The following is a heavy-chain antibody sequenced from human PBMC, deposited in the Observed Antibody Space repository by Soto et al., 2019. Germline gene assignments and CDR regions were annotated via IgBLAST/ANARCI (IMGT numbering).Heavy chain of an antibody. V-gene: IGHV3-30*03. J-gene: IGHJ4*02. Sequence: QVQLVEFGGGVVQPGRSLRLSCAASGFSFRNYGMLWVRQAPGEGLEWVALISSDGTNKYYADSVKGRFTISRDNSKNTLYLQMNSLRAEDTAVYYCAGGYDWGDYWGQGTLVTVSS. D-gene: IGHD5-12*01. CDR3: AGGYDWGDY. CDR2: ISSDGTNK. CDR1: GFSFRNYG.